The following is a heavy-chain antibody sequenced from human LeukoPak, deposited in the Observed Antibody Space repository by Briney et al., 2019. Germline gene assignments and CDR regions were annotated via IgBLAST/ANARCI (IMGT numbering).Heavy chain of an antibody. Sequence: GSLRLSCATSGFFFNSYWMTWVRQAPGKGLEWVANIKYDDSEKYLVESVKGRFTISRDNAQNSLFLRMDSLRVEDTAVYYCVRGRDGSYWGRGTQVTVSS. J-gene: IGHJ4*02. CDR3: VRGRDGSY. CDR1: GFFFNSYW. V-gene: IGHV3-7*01. D-gene: IGHD5-24*01. CDR2: IKYDDSEK.